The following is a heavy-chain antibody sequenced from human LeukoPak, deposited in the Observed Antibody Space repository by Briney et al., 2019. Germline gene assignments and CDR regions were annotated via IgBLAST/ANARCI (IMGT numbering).Heavy chain of an antibody. CDR3: ARDEHDYGDYEGAFDI. CDR1: DASIKNSSFS. CDR2: IYFTGSS. V-gene: IGHV4-39*07. D-gene: IGHD4-17*01. Sequence: PSETLSLTCSISDASIKNSSFSWGWIRQPPGKGLEWIGNIYFTGSSYYNPSLLRRVTISVDTSKNQCSLELGSVTAADTAVYYCARDEHDYGDYEGAFDIWGQGTMVTVSS. J-gene: IGHJ3*02.